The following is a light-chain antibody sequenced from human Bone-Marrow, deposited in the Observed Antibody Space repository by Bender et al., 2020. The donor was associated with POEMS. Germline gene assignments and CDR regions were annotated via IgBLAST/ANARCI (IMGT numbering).Light chain of an antibody. CDR3: SSYTRSSIVV. Sequence: QSALTQPASVSGSPGQSITISCSGTSSDVGSYHLVSWYQQHPGRAPKLIIYEVTKRTSGVSNRFSGSKSGNTASLTISGLQAEDEADYYCSSYTRSSIVVFGGGTKLTVL. J-gene: IGLJ2*01. V-gene: IGLV2-14*02. CDR1: SSDVGSYHL. CDR2: EVT.